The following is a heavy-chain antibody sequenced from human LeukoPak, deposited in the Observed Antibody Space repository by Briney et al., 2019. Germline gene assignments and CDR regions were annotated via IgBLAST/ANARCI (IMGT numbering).Heavy chain of an antibody. J-gene: IGHJ6*03. D-gene: IGHD4-17*01. CDR3: ARDVYGRIRGDYYYYYMDV. CDR2: IIPIFGTA. CDR1: GGTFSSYA. V-gene: IGHV1-69*13. Sequence: SVKVSCKASGGTFSSYAISWVRQAPGQGLEWMGGIIPIFGTANYAQKFQGRVTITADESTSTAYMELSSLRSEDTAVYYCARDVYGRIRGDYYYYYMDVWGKGTTVTISS.